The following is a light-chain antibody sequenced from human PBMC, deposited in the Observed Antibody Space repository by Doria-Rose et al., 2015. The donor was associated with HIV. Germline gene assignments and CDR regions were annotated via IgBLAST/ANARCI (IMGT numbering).Light chain of an antibody. CDR3: QQYYTTLPYT. CDR1: QTVSTY. CDR2: AAS. J-gene: IGKJ2*01. Sequence: DIRLTQSPSSLSASIGDRVTITCRASQTVSTYLNWFQQEPGKAPKLLIYAASRLQSGVPSRFSGSGSGTDFALTISSLRPEDYATYYCQQYYTTLPYTFGQGPKMEI. V-gene: IGKV1-39*01.